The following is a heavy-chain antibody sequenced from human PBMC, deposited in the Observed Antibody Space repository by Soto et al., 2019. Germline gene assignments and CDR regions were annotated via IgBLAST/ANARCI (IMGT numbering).Heavy chain of an antibody. CDR1: GFSFSEYW. V-gene: IGHV3-74*01. CDR3: AKLLHSGYDPKY. CDR2: IQSDGSSP. J-gene: IGHJ4*02. Sequence: EVHLVESGGGVVQPGGSLRLSCAASGFSFSEYWMHWVRQAPGKGLEWVSRIQSDGSSPSYADSVKGRFTISRDNAKNSLYLQINSMRSEDTAVYFRAKLLHSGYDPKYWGQGTRVTVSS. D-gene: IGHD5-12*01.